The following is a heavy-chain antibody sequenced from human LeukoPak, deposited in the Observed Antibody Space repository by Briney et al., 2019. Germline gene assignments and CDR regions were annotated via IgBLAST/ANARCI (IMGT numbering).Heavy chain of an antibody. V-gene: IGHV4-39*01. CDR1: GASNSNVNFY. Sequence: SENMSRTWSVCGASNSNVNFYWRWIRQPPGKGLEWIGSIYYSGSTYYSPSLKSRVTISVDTSKNQFSLKLSSVTAADTAVYYCARHYIITMVRGVAGNWFDPWGQGTLVTVSS. J-gene: IGHJ5*02. CDR3: ARHYIITMVRGVAGNWFDP. D-gene: IGHD3-10*01. CDR2: IYYSGST.